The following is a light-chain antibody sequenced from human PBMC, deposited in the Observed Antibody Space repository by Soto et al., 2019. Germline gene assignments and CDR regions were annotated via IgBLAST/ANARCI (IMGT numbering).Light chain of an antibody. V-gene: IGKV3-20*01. J-gene: IGKJ5*01. CDR2: GAS. CDR3: QLYSRSPRQIT. CDR1: QRISSAY. Sequence: EVVLTQSPGTLSLSPGERATLSCRASQRISSAYLAWYRQKPGQAPRLLIYGASSRATGIPDRFSGSGSGTDFTLTINRLESDDFGVYYCQLYSRSPRQITFGQGTRLE.